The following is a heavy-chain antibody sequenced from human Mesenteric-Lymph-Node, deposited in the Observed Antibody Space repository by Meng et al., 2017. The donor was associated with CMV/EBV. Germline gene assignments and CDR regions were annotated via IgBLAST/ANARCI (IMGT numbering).Heavy chain of an antibody. J-gene: IGHJ5*02. CDR1: DSISSSGYY. Sequence: DSISSSGYYWGWIRQSPGKGQEWIESIYYSGYTYYNPSLKSRVAISVDTFKNQFSLKLNSVTAADTAVYYCARHLRVGSGWYEGFDPWGQGTLVTVSS. V-gene: IGHV4-39*01. D-gene: IGHD6-19*01. CDR2: IYYSGYT. CDR3: ARHLRVGSGWYEGFDP.